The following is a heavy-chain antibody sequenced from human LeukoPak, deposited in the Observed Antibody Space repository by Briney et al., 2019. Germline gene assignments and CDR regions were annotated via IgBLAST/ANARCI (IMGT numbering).Heavy chain of an antibody. CDR3: AKYYYGSGDRGAWFDP. CDR2: ISGSGGST. J-gene: IGHJ5*02. Sequence: TGGTLRLSCAASGFTFSSYGMSWVRQAPGKGLEWVSAISGSGGSTYYADSVKGRFTISRDNSKNTLYLQMNSLRAEDTAVYYCAKYYYGSGDRGAWFDPWGQGTLVTVSS. CDR1: GFTFSSYG. V-gene: IGHV3-23*01. D-gene: IGHD3-10*01.